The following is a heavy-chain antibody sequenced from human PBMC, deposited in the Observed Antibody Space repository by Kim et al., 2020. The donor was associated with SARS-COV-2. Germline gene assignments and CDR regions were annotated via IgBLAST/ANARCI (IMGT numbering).Heavy chain of an antibody. CDR1: GFTFSSYG. J-gene: IGHJ6*02. CDR2: IWYDGSNK. CDR3: AKNRDYYYYGMDV. Sequence: GGSLRLSCAASGFTFSSYGMHWVRQAQGKGLEWVAVIWYDGSNKYYADSVKGRFTISRDNSKNTLYLQMNSLRAEDTAVYYCAKNRDYYYYGMDVWGQGTTVTVSS. V-gene: IGHV3-33*06.